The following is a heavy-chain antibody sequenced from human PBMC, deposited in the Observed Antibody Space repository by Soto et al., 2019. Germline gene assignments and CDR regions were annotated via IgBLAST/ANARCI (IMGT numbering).Heavy chain of an antibody. Sequence: SVKVSCKASGFTFTISAVQCVLQSLLQRLDWIGWIVVGSGNTNYAQKFQERVTITRDMSTSTAYMELSSLSSEDTAVYYCAADRGYYDSSAYFDYWGQGTLVTVSS. CDR1: GFTFTISA. J-gene: IGHJ4*02. CDR2: IVVGSGNT. V-gene: IGHV1-58*01. D-gene: IGHD3-22*01. CDR3: AADRGYYDSSAYFDY.